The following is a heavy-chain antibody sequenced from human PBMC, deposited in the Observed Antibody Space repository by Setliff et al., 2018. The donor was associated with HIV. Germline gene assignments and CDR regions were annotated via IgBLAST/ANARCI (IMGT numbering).Heavy chain of an antibody. J-gene: IGHJ4*02. Sequence: SETLSLTCTVSGGSIGTHYWTWIRQPPGRGLEWIGYVDYTGLTVYNPSLKSRVAISMATSESQFSLRPSSVTAADTAVYFCARARGPPLPVLDFWGPGTLVTVSS. D-gene: IGHD3-10*01. V-gene: IGHV4-59*11. CDR2: VDYTGLT. CDR3: ARARGPPLPVLDF. CDR1: GGSIGTHY.